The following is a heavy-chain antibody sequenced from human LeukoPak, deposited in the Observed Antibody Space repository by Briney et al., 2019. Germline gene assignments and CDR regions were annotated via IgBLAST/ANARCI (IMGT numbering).Heavy chain of an antibody. CDR2: IFYSGST. D-gene: IGHD3-10*01. Sequence: SETLSLTCTVSGGSVSSYYWSWIRQPPGKGLEWIGNIFYSGSTYYGPSLKSRLTISLDTSRNQFSLKLNSVTAADTAVYYCAKSNGYGLIDIWGQGTMVTVSS. CDR3: AKSNGYGLIDI. J-gene: IGHJ3*02. CDR1: GGSVSSYY. V-gene: IGHV4-59*02.